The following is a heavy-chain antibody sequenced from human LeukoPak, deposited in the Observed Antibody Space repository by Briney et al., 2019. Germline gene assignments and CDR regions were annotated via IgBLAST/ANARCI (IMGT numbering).Heavy chain of an antibody. CDR1: GGSFSGYY. D-gene: IGHD6-19*01. CDR3: ARGGKQWLVPNWFDP. V-gene: IGHV4-34*01. CDR2: INHSGST. J-gene: IGHJ5*02. Sequence: SETLSLTCAVYGGSFSGYYWSWIRQPPGKGLEWIGEINHSGSTDYNPSLKSRVTISVDTSKNQFSLKLSSVTAADTAVYYCARGGKQWLVPNWFDPWGQGTLVTVSS.